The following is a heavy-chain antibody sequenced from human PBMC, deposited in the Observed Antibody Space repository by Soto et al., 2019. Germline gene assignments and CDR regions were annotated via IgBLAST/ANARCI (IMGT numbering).Heavy chain of an antibody. V-gene: IGHV1-8*01. Sequence: QVQLVQSGAEVKEPGASVKVSCKASGYTFTTYDIYWVRQATGQGLEWMGWMNPNSGNTGYAQKFQGRVTMPRNTSISTAYLELSSLRSDDTAVYYCARRTTAWSAADYWGQGTLVTVSS. CDR2: MNPNSGNT. CDR3: ARRTTAWSAADY. CDR1: GYTFTTYD. D-gene: IGHD2-21*02. J-gene: IGHJ4*02.